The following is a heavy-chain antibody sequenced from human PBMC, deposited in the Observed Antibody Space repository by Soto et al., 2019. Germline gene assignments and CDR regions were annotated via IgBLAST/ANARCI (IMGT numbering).Heavy chain of an antibody. CDR3: ARIGGYHGPLDY. J-gene: IGHJ4*02. CDR2: TYHRGST. Sequence: LSLTCSVSGVSISSYFWSWIRQAPGGGLEWIGYTYHRGSTNYSPSLKSRVAISLDTSENQFSLKVNSVTAADTAVYYCARIGGYHGPLDYWGQGTPVTVSS. D-gene: IGHD6-25*01. V-gene: IGHV4-59*01. CDR1: GVSISSYF.